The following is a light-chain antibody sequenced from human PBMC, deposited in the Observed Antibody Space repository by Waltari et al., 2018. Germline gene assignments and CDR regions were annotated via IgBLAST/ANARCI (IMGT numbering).Light chain of an antibody. J-gene: IGLJ2*01. V-gene: IGLV1-51*01. Sequence: QSVLTQPPSVSAAPGQKVTIPCYGSSSNIGNNYVSWYQQLPGTAPKLLIYDNNKRPSGIPDRFSGSKSGTSATLGITGLQTGDEADYYCGTWDSSLRGVFGGGTKLTVL. CDR1: SSNIGNNY. CDR3: GTWDSSLRGV. CDR2: DNN.